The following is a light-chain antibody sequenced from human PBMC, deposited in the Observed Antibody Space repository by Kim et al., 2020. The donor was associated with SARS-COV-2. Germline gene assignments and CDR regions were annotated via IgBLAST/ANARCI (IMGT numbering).Light chain of an antibody. CDR2: DAS. V-gene: IGKV3-11*01. J-gene: IGKJ5*01. CDR3: HRSSNWPPLT. Sequence: EIVLTQSPATLSLSPGARATLSCRASQSVSSYLAWYQQKLGQAPRLLIYDASTRATGIPATFSGSGSGTHFTLTISSLEREDFAVYYSHRSSNWPPLTFGPGARMEIK. CDR1: QSVSSY.